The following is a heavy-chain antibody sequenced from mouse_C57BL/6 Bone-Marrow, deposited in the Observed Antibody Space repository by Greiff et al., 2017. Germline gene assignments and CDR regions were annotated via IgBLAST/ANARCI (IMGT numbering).Heavy chain of an antibody. V-gene: IGHV1-81*01. J-gene: IGHJ4*01. CDR1: GYTFTSSG. CDR2: IYPRSGNT. CDR3: ARDLYDGYYDAMDY. Sequence: VQLQQSGAELARPGASVKLSCKASGYTFTSSGISWVKQRTGQGLEWIGEIYPRSGNTYYNEKFKGKATLTADKSSSTAYMGLRSLTSEDSAVYFCARDLYDGYYDAMDYWGQGTSVTVSS. D-gene: IGHD2-3*01.